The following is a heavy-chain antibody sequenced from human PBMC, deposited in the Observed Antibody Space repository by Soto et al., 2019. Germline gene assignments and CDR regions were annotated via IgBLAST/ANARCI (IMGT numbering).Heavy chain of an antibody. V-gene: IGHV4-39*01. D-gene: IGHD2-2*01. CDR2: FYYSEST. CDR3: ARLGGYCSSTSCYGFYGMDV. J-gene: IGHJ6*02. CDR1: GGSISSGPYS. Sequence: SETLSLTCTVSGGSISSGPYSWGWIRQPPGEGLEWIGTFYYSESTYYNPSLEGRVTISVDTSKNQFSLKVSSVTVADTAVYYCARLGGYCSSTSCYGFYGMDVSGQGTTVTVSS.